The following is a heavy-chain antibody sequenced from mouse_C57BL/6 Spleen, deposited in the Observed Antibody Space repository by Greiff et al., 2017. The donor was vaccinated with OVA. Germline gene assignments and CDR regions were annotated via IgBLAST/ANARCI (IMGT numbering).Heavy chain of an antibody. V-gene: IGHV2-9-1*01. CDR2: IWTGGGT. CDR3: ARIGSSGGDYFDY. D-gene: IGHD1-1*01. Sequence: VQRVESGPGLVAPSQSLSITCTVSGFSLTSYAISWVRQPPGKGLEWLGVIWTGGGTNYNSAIKSRLSISKDNAKSQVFLKMNSLQTDDTARDYCARIGSSGGDYFDYWGQGTTLTVSS. J-gene: IGHJ2*01. CDR1: GFSLTSYA.